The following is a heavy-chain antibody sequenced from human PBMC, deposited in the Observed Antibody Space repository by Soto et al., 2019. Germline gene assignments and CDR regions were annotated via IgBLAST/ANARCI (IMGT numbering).Heavy chain of an antibody. CDR3: ARESGYSYARGYYFDY. D-gene: IGHD5-18*01. J-gene: IGHJ4*02. V-gene: IGHV1-18*01. CDR2: ISAYNGNT. CDR1: GYTFTSYG. Sequence: ASVKVSCKAPGYTFTSYGISWVRQAPGQGLEWMGWISAYNGNTNYAQKLQGRVTMTTDTSTSTAYMELRSLRSDDTAVYYCARESGYSYARGYYFDYWGQGTLVTVSS.